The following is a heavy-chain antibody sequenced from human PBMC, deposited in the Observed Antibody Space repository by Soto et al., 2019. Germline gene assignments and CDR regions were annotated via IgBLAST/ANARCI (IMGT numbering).Heavy chain of an antibody. V-gene: IGHV1-18*01. J-gene: IGHJ4*02. D-gene: IGHD4-17*01. CDR1: GYTFTSYG. Sequence: ASVKVSCKASGYTFTSYGISWVRQAPGQGLEWMGWISAYNGNTNYAQKLQGRVTMTTDTSTSTAYMELRSLRSDDTAVYYCARDIPWGLKSHDYGDYVGNKGDYWGQGTLVTVSS. CDR3: ARDIPWGLKSHDYGDYVGNKGDY. CDR2: ISAYNGNT.